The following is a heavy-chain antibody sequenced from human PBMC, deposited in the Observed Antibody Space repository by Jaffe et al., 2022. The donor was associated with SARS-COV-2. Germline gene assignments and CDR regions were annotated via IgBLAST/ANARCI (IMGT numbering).Heavy chain of an antibody. Sequence: QVQLQESGPGLVKPSETLSLTCTVSGGSISSYYWSWIRQPPGKGLEWIGYIYYSGSTNYNPSLKSRVTISVDTSKNQFSLKLSSVTAADTAVYYCASLVGGYLGSGGWFDPWGQGTLVTVSS. CDR1: GGSISSYY. D-gene: IGHD1-26*01. CDR3: ASLVGGYLGSGGWFDP. CDR2: IYYSGST. J-gene: IGHJ5*02. V-gene: IGHV4-59*01.